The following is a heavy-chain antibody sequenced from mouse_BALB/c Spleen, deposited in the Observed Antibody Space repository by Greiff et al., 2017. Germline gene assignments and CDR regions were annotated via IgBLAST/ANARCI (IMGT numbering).Heavy chain of an antibody. CDR1: GFTFSSYT. V-gene: IGHV5-9*03. J-gene: IGHJ4*01. CDR2: ISSGGGNT. CDR3: ARYTAMDY. Sequence: EVQLVESGGGLVKPGGSLKLSCAASGFTFSSYTMSWVRQTPEKRLEWVATISSGGGNTYYPDSVKGRFTISRDNAKNNLYLQMSSLRSEDTALYYCARYTAMDYWGQGTSVTVSS.